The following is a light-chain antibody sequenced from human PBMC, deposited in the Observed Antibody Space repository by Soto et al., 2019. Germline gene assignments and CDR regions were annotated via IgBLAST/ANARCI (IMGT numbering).Light chain of an antibody. V-gene: IGLV2-14*01. CDR3: TSFTSSNTWV. J-gene: IGLJ3*02. CDR1: SSDVGSHSR. CDR2: EVT. Sequence: QSVLTQPASVSGSPGQSITISCTGSSSDVGSHSRVSWIQQHPGKTPKLIIYEVTNPPSGVSSRFSGSKSGTTASLTISGLQAEDEADYYCTSFTSSNTWVFGGGTKLTVL.